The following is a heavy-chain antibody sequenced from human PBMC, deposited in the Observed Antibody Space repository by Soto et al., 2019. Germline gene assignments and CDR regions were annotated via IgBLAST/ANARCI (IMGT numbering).Heavy chain of an antibody. Sequence: ASVKVSCKASGYTFTSFYMHWVRQAPGQGLEWMGVINPTGGSTTYAQKFQGRVTMTRDTSTSTVYMELSSLTSEDTAFYYCARDHYADYANGDPWGQGTQVTVYS. CDR2: INPTGGST. J-gene: IGHJ5*02. CDR3: ARDHYADYANGDP. D-gene: IGHD4-17*01. CDR1: GYTFTSFY. V-gene: IGHV1-46*01.